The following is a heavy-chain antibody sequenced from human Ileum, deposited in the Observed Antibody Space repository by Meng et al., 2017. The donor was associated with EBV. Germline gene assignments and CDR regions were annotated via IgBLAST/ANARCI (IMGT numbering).Heavy chain of an antibody. V-gene: IGHV2-5*02. CDR2: IYWDDDK. D-gene: IGHD3-22*01. CDR1: GFSLSINGVG. Sequence: QITLKESGPTLVKPXXXXTLXXPFSGFSLSINGVGVGWIRQPPGKALEWLALIYWDDDKRYSPSLKSRLTITKDTSKNQVVLTMTNMDPVDTATYYCTHRPMTSAYYYFDYWGQGTLVTVSS. CDR3: THRPMTSAYYYFDY. J-gene: IGHJ4*02.